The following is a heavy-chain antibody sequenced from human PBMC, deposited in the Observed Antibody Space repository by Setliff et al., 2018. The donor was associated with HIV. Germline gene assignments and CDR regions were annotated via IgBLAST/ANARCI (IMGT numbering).Heavy chain of an antibody. V-gene: IGHV3-7*03. CDR3: VKDSLPGGCDM. CDR2: TKPDGSED. Sequence: GGSLRLSCAASGFTVSAYWMSWVRQAPGKGLEWVASTKPDGSEDHYVDSVRGRFTISRDNAKDSLYLQMNSLRVEDTAVYYCVKDSLPGGCDMWGQGSMVTVS. CDR1: GFTVSAYW. D-gene: IGHD2-2*01. J-gene: IGHJ3*02.